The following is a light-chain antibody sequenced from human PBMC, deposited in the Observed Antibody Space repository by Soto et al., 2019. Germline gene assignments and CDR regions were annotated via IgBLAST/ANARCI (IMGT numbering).Light chain of an antibody. V-gene: IGKV1-39*01. CDR1: QSISSH. CDR3: QQSYSTPRT. Sequence: DIQMTQSPSSLSASVGDRVTITCRASQSISSHLNWYQQKPGKAPKVLIYAASNLQSGVPSRFSGSGSGTDFTLTISSLQPEDFATYYCQQSYSTPRTFGQGTKVEIK. J-gene: IGKJ1*01. CDR2: AAS.